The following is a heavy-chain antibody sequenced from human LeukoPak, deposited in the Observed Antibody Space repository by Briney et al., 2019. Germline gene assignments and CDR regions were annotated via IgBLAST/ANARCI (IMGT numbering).Heavy chain of an antibody. CDR3: ARNSRVASTSGLNY. J-gene: IGHJ4*02. D-gene: IGHD4-23*01. Sequence: ASVKRSCKAARYTCTSSYMHWVGQAPGQGLEWMGIINPSGGSTSYAQKFQGRVTMTRDTSTSTVYMELSSLRSDDTAFYYCARNSRVASTSGLNYWGQGTLVTVSS. CDR2: INPSGGST. CDR1: RYTCTSSY. V-gene: IGHV1-46*01.